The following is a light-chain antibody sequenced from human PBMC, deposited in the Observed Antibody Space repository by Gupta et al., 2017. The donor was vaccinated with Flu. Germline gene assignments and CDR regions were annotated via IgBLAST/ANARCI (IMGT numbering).Light chain of an antibody. V-gene: IGKV1-39*01. CDR2: AAS. J-gene: IGKJ2*01. CDR3: QQSYSTPYT. CDR1: QSIRSY. Sequence: DIQMTQSPSSLSTSVGDRVTITCRASQSIRSYLNWYQQKPGKAPKLLIYAASSLQGGVPSRFSGSESGTDFTLTISSLQPEDFATYYCQQSYSTPYTFGQGTKLEIK.